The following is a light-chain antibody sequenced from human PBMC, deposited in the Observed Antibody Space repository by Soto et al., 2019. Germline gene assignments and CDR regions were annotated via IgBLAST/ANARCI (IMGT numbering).Light chain of an antibody. J-gene: IGKJ2*01. CDR2: GAS. CDR3: QQYHNWPPQYT. V-gene: IGKV3-15*01. Sequence: EIVMTQSPATLSVSPGDRATLSCRASQTISSNLAWYQQKPGQAPRLLIHGASTRATGVPARFSGSGSGTEFTLTISSLQSEDLAVYYCQQYHNWPPQYTFGQGTKLQIK. CDR1: QTISSN.